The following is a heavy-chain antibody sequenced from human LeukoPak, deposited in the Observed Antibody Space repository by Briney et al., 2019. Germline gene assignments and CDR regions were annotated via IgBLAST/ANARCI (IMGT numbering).Heavy chain of an antibody. CDR2: ISSSGSTI. J-gene: IGHJ4*02. Sequence: PGGSLRLSCAASGFTFSDFYMSWIRQAPGKGLEWVSYISSSGSTIYYADSVKGRFTISRDNSKNTLHLQMNSLKAEDTAVYYCARKGQSEDYGKPDWGQGTLVTVSS. V-gene: IGHV3-11*01. CDR1: GFTFSDFY. D-gene: IGHD4-17*01. CDR3: ARKGQSEDYGKPD.